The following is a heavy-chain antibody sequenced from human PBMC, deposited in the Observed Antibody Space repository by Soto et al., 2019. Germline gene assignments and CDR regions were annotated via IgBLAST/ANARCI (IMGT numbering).Heavy chain of an antibody. D-gene: IGHD4-17*01. CDR3: ARDLHGDPSY. Sequence: ASVKVSCKASGYTFTCYGICWVRQAPGQGLEWMGWISAYNGNTNYAQKLQGRVTMTTDTSTSTAYMELRSLGSDDTAVYYCARDLHGDPSYWGQGTLVTVSS. J-gene: IGHJ4*02. V-gene: IGHV1-18*01. CDR1: GYTFTCYG. CDR2: ISAYNGNT.